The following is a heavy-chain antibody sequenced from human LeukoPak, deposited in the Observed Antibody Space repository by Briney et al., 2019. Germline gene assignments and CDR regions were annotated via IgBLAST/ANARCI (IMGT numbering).Heavy chain of an antibody. CDR2: IYYSKNT. CDR1: GGSISSYY. CDR3: VSPRGFSYGYFDY. Sequence: SETLSLTCTVSGGSISSYYWSWIRQPPGKGLEWIGSIYYSKNTYYNPSLKSRVTISADTSKNQFSLTLGSVSATDTAVYYCVSPRGFSYGYFDYWGQGTLVTVSS. J-gene: IGHJ4*02. D-gene: IGHD5-18*01. V-gene: IGHV4-39*01.